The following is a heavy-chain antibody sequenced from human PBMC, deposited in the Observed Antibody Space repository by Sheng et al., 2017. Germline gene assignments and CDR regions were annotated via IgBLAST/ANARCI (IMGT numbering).Heavy chain of an antibody. J-gene: IGHJ4*02. Sequence: QVQLQQWGAGLLNPSETLSLTCAVYGGSFSGYYWSWIRQPPGKGLEWIGEINHSGSTNYNPSLKSRVTISVDTSKNQFSLKLSSVTAADTAVYYCARGRHVLLWFGELSPYYFDYWGQGTLVTVSS. CDR1: GGSFSGYY. V-gene: IGHV4-34*01. D-gene: IGHD3-10*01. CDR3: ARGRHVLLWFGELSPYYFDY. CDR2: INHSGST.